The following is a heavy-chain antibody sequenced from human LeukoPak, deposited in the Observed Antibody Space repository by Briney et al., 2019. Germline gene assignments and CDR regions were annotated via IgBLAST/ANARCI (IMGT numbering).Heavy chain of an antibody. J-gene: IGHJ4*02. D-gene: IGHD4-17*01. CDR3: ARPTYAYGDYEMPFDY. V-gene: IGHV4-39*01. CDR2: LFKSGST. Sequence: SETLSLTCTVSGVSMTRSSYYWGSIRQPPGQELEWIGSLFKSGSTYYNPSLKSRVTISVDPSKHQFSLRLSSVTAADTAVYYCARPTYAYGDYEMPFDYWGRGTLVTV. CDR1: GVSMTRSSYY.